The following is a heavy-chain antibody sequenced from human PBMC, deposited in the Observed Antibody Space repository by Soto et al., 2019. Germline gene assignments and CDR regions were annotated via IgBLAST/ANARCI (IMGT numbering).Heavy chain of an antibody. CDR3: ARGVENTMIVVVHDGGMDV. CDR2: ISSDGSDK. D-gene: IGHD3-22*01. Sequence: QVQLVESGGGVVQPGRSLRLSCAASGFTFSHFPMHWVRQAPGKGLEWVAVISSDGSDKFYADSVKGRFTLSRDKSKYTLYLRMNSLKPEDTAVYYCARGVENTMIVVVHDGGMDVWGQGTTVTVSS. V-gene: IGHV3-30*04. CDR1: GFTFSHFP. J-gene: IGHJ6*02.